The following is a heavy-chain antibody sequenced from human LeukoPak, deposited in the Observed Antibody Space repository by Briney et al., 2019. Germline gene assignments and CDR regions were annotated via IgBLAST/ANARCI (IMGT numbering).Heavy chain of an antibody. V-gene: IGHV4-59*01. CDR2: IYYSGST. D-gene: IGHD3-10*01. J-gene: IGHJ6*03. Sequence: SETLSLTCTVSGGSISSYYWSWIRQPPGKGLEWIGYIYYSGSTNYNPSLKSRVTISVDTSKNQFSLKLSSVTAADTAVYYCARGYGSSYYYMDVWGKGTTVTISS. CDR1: GGSISSYY. CDR3: ARGYGSSYYYMDV.